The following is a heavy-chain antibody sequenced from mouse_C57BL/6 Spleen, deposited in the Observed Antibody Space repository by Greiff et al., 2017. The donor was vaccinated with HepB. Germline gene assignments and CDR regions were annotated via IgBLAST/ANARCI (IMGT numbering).Heavy chain of an antibody. J-gene: IGHJ2*01. CDR3: ARDYYGSSPYYFDY. Sequence: EVQVVESGGGLVKPGGSLKLSCAASGFTFSSYAMSWVRQTPEKRLEWVATISDGGSYTYYPDNVKGRFTISRDNAKNNLYLQMSHLKSEDTAMYYCARDYYGSSPYYFDYWGQGTTLTVSS. V-gene: IGHV5-4*01. CDR2: ISDGGSYT. CDR1: GFTFSSYA. D-gene: IGHD1-1*01.